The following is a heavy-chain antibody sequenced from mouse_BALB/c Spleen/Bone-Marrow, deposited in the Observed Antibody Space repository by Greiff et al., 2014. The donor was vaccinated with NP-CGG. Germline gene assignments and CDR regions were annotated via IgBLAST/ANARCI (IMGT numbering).Heavy chain of an antibody. J-gene: IGHJ3*01. CDR3: ARVTTAWFAY. D-gene: IGHD1-1*01. CDR1: GFTFTDYY. CDR2: IRNKANGYTT. V-gene: IGHV7-3*02. Sequence: EVQLVESGGGLVQPGGSLRLSCATSGFTFTDYYMSWVRQPPGKALEWLGFIRNKANGYTTEYSASVKGRFTISRDNSQSILYLQMNTLRAEDSATYYCARVTTAWFAYWGQGTLVTVPA.